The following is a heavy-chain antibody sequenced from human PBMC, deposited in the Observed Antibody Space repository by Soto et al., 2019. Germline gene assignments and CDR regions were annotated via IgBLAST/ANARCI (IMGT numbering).Heavy chain of an antibody. D-gene: IGHD3-10*02. CDR2: INHSGST. V-gene: IGHV4-34*01. CDR1: GGSFSGYY. J-gene: IGHJ5*02. CDR3: ARGRATHVRWFDP. Sequence: QVQLQQWGAGLLKPSETLSLTCAVYGGSFSGYYWSWIRQPPGKGLEWIVEINHSGSTNYNPSLTSRVTISVDTSKNQFSLKLSSVTAADTDVYYCARGRATHVRWFDPWGQGTLVTVSS.